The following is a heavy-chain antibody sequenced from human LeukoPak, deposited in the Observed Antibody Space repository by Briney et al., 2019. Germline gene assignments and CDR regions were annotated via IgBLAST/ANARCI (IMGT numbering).Heavy chain of an antibody. CDR1: GGSISSYY. D-gene: IGHD3-10*01. J-gene: IGHJ4*02. CDR2: IYTSGST. V-gene: IGHV4-4*07. CDR3: ARDRTIGARYYFDY. Sequence: SETLSLTCTVSGGSISSYYWSWIRQPAGKGQEWIGRIYTSGSTNYNPSLKSRLTLSVDTSKNQFSLKLSSVTAADTAVYYCARDRTIGARYYFDYWSQGTLVTVSS.